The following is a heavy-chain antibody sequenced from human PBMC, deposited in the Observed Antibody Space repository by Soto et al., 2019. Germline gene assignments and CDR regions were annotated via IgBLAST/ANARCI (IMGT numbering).Heavy chain of an antibody. CDR2: IDWDDDK. D-gene: IGHD2-2*01. V-gene: IGHV2-70*01. J-gene: IGHJ6*02. CDR1: GFSLSTSGMC. CDR3: AREGPVPYYYGMDV. Sequence: GXTVVNPTQTLTLTCTFSGFSLSTSGMCVSWIRQPPGKALEWLALIDWDDDKYYSTSLKTRLTISKDTSKNQVVLTMTNMDTVDTATYYCAREGPVPYYYGMDVWGQGTTVTASS.